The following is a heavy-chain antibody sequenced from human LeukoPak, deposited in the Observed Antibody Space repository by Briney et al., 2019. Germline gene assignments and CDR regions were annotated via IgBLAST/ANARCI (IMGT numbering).Heavy chain of an antibody. V-gene: IGHV5-51*01. D-gene: IGHD5-24*01. CDR3: TRSPRDGYHDAFDI. Sequence: KPGESLKISCKGSGYSFTTYWIAWVRQMPGKGLEWMGIIYPGDSETRYSPSFQGQVTISDAKSISTAYLQWGSLKASDTAMYYCTRSPRDGYHDAFDIWGQGTMVTVSS. CDR2: IYPGDSET. CDR1: GYSFTTYW. J-gene: IGHJ3*02.